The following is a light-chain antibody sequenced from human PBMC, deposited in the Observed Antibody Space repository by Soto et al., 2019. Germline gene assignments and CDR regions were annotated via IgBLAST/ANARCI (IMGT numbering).Light chain of an antibody. CDR3: SSYTSSSTLV. CDR2: EVS. V-gene: IGLV2-14*01. J-gene: IGLJ2*01. CDR1: SSDVGGYNY. Sequence: QSALTQPASVSGSPGQSITISRTGTSSDVGGYNYVSWYQQHPGIAPKLMISEVSNRPSGVSNRFSGSKSGNTASLTISGLQAEDEADYYCSSYTSSSTLVFGGGTKLTVL.